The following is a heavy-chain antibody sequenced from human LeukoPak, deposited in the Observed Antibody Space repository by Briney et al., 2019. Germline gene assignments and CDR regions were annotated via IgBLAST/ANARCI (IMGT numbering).Heavy chain of an antibody. V-gene: IGHV1-46*01. CDR1: GYTFSLYY. CDR2: INPTGDST. CDR3: ARDASGCYFYC. D-gene: IGHD6-25*01. J-gene: IGHJ4*02. Sequence: GASVTVSCKASGYTFSLYYMQRGRQAPGQGLEWVGLINPTGDSTNYAQNFRGRVTMTRDTYTSTVYMDLSSLRSEDTAVYYCARDASGCYFYCLGQGTLVTVSS.